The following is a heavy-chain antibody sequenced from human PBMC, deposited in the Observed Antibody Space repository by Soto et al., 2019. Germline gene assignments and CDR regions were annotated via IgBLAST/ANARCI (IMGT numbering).Heavy chain of an antibody. V-gene: IGHV5-10-1*01. Sequence: GESLKISCNGSGYSFTSYWISWVRQMPGKGLEWMGRIDPSDSYTNYSPSFQGHVTISADKSISTAYLQWSSLKASDTAMYYCARSWYSSSWYPYWGQGTLVTASS. D-gene: IGHD6-13*01. CDR1: GYSFTSYW. CDR2: IDPSDSYT. CDR3: ARSWYSSSWYPY. J-gene: IGHJ4*02.